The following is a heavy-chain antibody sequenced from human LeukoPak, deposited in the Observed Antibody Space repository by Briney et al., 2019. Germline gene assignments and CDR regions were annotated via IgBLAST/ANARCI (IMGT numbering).Heavy chain of an antibody. Sequence: SETLSLTCAVYGGSFSGYYWSWIRQPPGKGLEWIGYIYYSGSTNYNPSLKSRVTISVDTSKNQFSLKLSSVTAADTAVYYCARDLPFQHWGQGTLVTVSS. CDR2: IYYSGST. V-gene: IGHV4-59*01. J-gene: IGHJ1*01. CDR1: GGSFSGYY. CDR3: ARDLPFQH.